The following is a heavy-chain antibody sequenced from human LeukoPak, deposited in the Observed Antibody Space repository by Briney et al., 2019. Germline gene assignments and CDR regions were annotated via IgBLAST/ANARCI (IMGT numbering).Heavy chain of an antibody. CDR2: IIPIFGTA. D-gene: IGHD3-3*01. CDR1: GGTFSSYA. CDR3: ARERLYYDFWSGSPRAWFDP. V-gene: IGHV1-69*13. Sequence: GASVKVSCKASGGTFSSYAISWVRQAPGQGLGWMGGIIPIFGTANYAQKFQGRVTITADESTSTAYMELSSLRSEDTAVYYCARERLYYDFWSGSPRAWFDPWGQGTLVTVSS. J-gene: IGHJ5*02.